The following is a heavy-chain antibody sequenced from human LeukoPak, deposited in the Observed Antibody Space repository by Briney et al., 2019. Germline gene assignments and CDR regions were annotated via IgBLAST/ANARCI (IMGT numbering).Heavy chain of an antibody. J-gene: IGHJ4*02. Sequence: GGSLRLSCAASGFTFSSYEMNWDRQAPGKGLEWVAYISGSTSTKYYADSVKGRFTISRDNAQKSLYLQMNSLRAEDTAVYYCARDLKGDAARRHTFDYWGQGTLVTVSS. CDR3: ARDLKGDAARRHTFDY. CDR1: GFTFSSYE. CDR2: ISGSTSTK. D-gene: IGHD6-6*01. V-gene: IGHV3-48*03.